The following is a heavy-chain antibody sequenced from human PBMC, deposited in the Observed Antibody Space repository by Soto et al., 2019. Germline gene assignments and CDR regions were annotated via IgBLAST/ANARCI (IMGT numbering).Heavy chain of an antibody. CDR3: AKENFKFDS. CDR2: IDPNSGVT. D-gene: IGHD1-7*01. V-gene: IGHV1-2*02. CDR1: GYTFTTYY. Sequence: ASVKVSCKTSGYTFTTYYLHWVRQAPGQGLEWMGWIDPNSGVTKYAQKFQGRVTVTRDTSISTTYMELSSLTSDDTAVYYCAKENFKFDSGG. J-gene: IGHJ4*01.